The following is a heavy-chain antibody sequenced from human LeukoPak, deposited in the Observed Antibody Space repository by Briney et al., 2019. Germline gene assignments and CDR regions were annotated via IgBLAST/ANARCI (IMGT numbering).Heavy chain of an antibody. CDR3: AKGRAAAGIH. J-gene: IGHJ4*02. CDR2: ISWNSGSI. CDR1: GFTFDDYA. D-gene: IGHD6-13*01. V-gene: IGHV3-9*01. Sequence: PGRSLRLSCAASGFTFDDYAMHWVRQAPGKGLEWVSGISWNSGSIGYADSVKGRFTISRDNAKNSLYLQMNSLRAEDTALYYCAKGRAAAGIHWSQGTLVTVSS.